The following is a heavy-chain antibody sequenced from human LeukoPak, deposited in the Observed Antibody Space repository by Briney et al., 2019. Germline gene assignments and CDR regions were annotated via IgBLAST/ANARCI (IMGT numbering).Heavy chain of an antibody. CDR1: GFSFSSYA. D-gene: IGHD6-13*01. V-gene: IGHV3-23*01. Sequence: GGSLRLSCAASGFSFSSYAMSWVRQGPGKGLEWVSAISATGGSTYYADSVKGHFTISRDNSKNTVYLQMNNLRAEDTAVYYCARAETAAGSYWGQGTLVTVSS. CDR3: ARAETAAGSY. J-gene: IGHJ4*02. CDR2: ISATGGST.